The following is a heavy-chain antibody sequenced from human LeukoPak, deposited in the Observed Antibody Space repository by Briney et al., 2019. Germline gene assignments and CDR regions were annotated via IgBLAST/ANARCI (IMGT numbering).Heavy chain of an antibody. CDR3: ARATPSYCSSTSCYYYYYGMDV. CDR2: IYYSGST. CDR1: GGSISSYY. V-gene: IGHV4-59*01. Sequence: PSETLPLTCTVSGGSISSYYWSWIRQPPGKGLEWIGYIYYSGSTNYNPSLKSRVTISVDTSKNQFSLKLSSVTAADTAVYYCARATPSYCSSTSCYYYYYGMDVWGKGTTVTVSS. J-gene: IGHJ6*04. D-gene: IGHD2-2*01.